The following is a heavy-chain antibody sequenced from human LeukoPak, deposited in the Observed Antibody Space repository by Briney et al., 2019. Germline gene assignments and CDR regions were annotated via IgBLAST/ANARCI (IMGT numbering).Heavy chain of an antibody. CDR2: IKSKTDGGTT. CDR1: GFTCSNAW. Sequence: PGGSLRLSCAASGFTCSNAWMSWVRQAPGKGLEWVGRIKSKTDGGTTDYAAPVKGRFTISRDDSKNTLYLQMNSLKTEDTAVYYCTTEGGEAAAGTYFDYWGQGTLVTVSS. J-gene: IGHJ4*02. D-gene: IGHD6-13*01. CDR3: TTEGGEAAAGTYFDY. V-gene: IGHV3-15*01.